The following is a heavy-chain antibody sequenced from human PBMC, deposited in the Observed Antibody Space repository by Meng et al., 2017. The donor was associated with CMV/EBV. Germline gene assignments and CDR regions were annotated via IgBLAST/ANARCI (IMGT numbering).Heavy chain of an antibody. V-gene: IGHV3-23*01. CDR2: ISGSGGST. D-gene: IGHD2-2*01. CDR3: AKYALVVVPAAIPDYFDY. J-gene: IGHJ4*02. Sequence: GESLKISCAASGFTFSSHAMSWVRQAPGKGLEWVSAISGSGGSTYYADSVKGRFTISRDNSKNTLYLQMNSLRAEDTAVYYCAKYALVVVPAAIPDYFDYWGQRTLVTVSS. CDR1: GFTFSSHA.